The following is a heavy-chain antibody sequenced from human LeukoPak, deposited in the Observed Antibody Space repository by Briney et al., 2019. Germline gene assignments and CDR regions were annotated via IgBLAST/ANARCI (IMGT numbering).Heavy chain of an antibody. D-gene: IGHD3-22*01. CDR2: ISGSGGST. CDR1: GFTFSSYA. CDR3: AKGPRGVTMIVVVIKGGRFGAADWYFDL. V-gene: IGHV3-23*01. Sequence: PGGSLRLSCAASGFTFSSYAMSWVRQAPGKGLEWVSAISGSGGSTYYADSVKGRFTISRDNSKNTLYLQMNSLRAEDTAVYYCAKGPRGVTMIVVVIKGGRFGAADWYFDLWGRGTLVTVSS. J-gene: IGHJ2*01.